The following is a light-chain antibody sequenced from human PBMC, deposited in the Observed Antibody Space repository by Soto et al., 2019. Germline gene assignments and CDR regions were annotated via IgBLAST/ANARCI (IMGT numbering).Light chain of an antibody. J-gene: IGKJ1*01. CDR1: QSISPW. V-gene: IGKV1-5*01. Sequence: DIQMTQPPSTLSASVGGRVTITCRASQSISPWLAWYQQKPGKAPKLLIYDVSRLEGGVPSRFSGSGSGTEFTLTINSLHPDDSATYYCQQYNTYCTFGQGTKVDIK. CDR3: QQYNTYCT. CDR2: DVS.